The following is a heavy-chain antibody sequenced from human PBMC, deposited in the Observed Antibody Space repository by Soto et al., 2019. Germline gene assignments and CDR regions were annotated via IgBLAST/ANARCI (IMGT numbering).Heavy chain of an antibody. D-gene: IGHD1-26*01. CDR3: ARDKGTTCLDT. Sequence: PWGSLRLSCAASGLPFSASGMHWVRQAPGKGLEWVAMLWSDGSKEYYADSVKGRFTITRDNSKNMIFLQMDSLRAEDTAVYYCARDKGTTCLDTWGQGNMVTVSS. V-gene: IGHV3-33*01. J-gene: IGHJ5*02. CDR2: LWSDGSKE. CDR1: GLPFSASG.